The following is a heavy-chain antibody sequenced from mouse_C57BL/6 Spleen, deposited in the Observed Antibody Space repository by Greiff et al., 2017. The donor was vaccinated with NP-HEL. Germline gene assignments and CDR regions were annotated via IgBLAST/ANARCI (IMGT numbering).Heavy chain of an antibody. Sequence: QVQLQQPGAELVMPGASVKLSCKASGYTFTSYWMHWVKQRPGQGLEWIGEIDPSDSYTNYNQKFQGKSTLTVDKSSSTAYMQLSSLTSEDSAVYYCARGGMVTTRGYYLDYWGQGTTLTVSS. CDR3: ARGGMVTTRGYYLDY. J-gene: IGHJ2*01. CDR1: GYTFTSYW. D-gene: IGHD2-2*01. CDR2: IDPSDSYT. V-gene: IGHV1-69*01.